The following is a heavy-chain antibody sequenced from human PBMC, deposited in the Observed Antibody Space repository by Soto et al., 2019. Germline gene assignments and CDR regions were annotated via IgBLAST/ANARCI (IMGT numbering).Heavy chain of an antibody. CDR2: ISYDGSDQ. CDR3: ARNDYEGSAYYGIYYNGMDV. J-gene: IGHJ6*02. D-gene: IGHD3-22*01. V-gene: IGHV3-30*09. CDR1: GFSFTNYA. Sequence: GGSLRLSCAASGFSFTNYAVHWVRQAPGKGLEWVALISYDGSDQYYADSVKGRFAISRDNSKNTLYLQMNSLRVEDTALYYCARNDYEGSAYYGIYYNGMDVWGQGTTVTVSS.